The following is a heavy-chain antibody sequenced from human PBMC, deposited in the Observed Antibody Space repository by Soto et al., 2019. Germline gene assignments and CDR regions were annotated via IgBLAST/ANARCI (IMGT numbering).Heavy chain of an antibody. Sequence: GESLKISCKGSGYSFTSYWISWVRQMPGKGLEWMGRIDPSDSYTNYSPSFQGHVTISADKSISTAYLQWSSLKASDTAMYYCARGRQGYYYDSSGSWFDPWGQGTLVTVSS. CDR3: ARGRQGYYYDSSGSWFDP. V-gene: IGHV5-10-1*01. CDR2: IDPSDSYT. CDR1: GYSFTSYW. D-gene: IGHD3-22*01. J-gene: IGHJ5*02.